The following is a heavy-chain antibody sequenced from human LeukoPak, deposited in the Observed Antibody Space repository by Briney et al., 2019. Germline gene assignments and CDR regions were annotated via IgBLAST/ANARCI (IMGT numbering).Heavy chain of an antibody. CDR1: GFTFSGYG. D-gene: IGHD2-2*01. CDR3: AKDRAEKYAFDY. V-gene: IGHV3-30*09. CDR2: ISYDGSNK. J-gene: IGHJ4*02. Sequence: PGGSLRLSCAASGFTFSGYGIHWVRQAPGKGLEWVAVISYDGSNKYYADSVKGRFAVSRDNSKNTLYLQMNSLRAEDTAVYYCAKDRAEKYAFDYWGQGTLVTVSS.